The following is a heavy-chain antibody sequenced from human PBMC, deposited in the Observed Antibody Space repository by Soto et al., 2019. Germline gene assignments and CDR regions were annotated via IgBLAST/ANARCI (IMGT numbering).Heavy chain of an antibody. V-gene: IGHV3-23*01. CDR2: IISDTART. CDR3: ATQDCSGAACSPPG. CDR1: GFPFGRSA. D-gene: IGHD2-15*01. Sequence: EVQLLESGGGLVQPGGSLRLSCAASGFPFGRSAMSWVRQAPGMGLEWVSTIISDTARTHYADSVKSRFTISRDSSKNTMFLPTNSLRAAETAVYYCATQDCSGAACSPPGWGQGTLVTVSS. J-gene: IGHJ4*02.